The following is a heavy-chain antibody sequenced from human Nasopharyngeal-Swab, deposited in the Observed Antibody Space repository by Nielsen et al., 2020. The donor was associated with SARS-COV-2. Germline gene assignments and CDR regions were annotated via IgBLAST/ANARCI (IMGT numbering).Heavy chain of an antibody. CDR3: AIRSTSADAFDI. Sequence: SETLSLTCAVSLGSIISSNWWSWVRQPPGKGLEWVGQLYHSGSTNYSPSLKSRVTISVDKSKNQFSLRLTSVTAAATAVYYCAIRSTSADAFDIWGLGTMVTVSS. J-gene: IGHJ3*02. CDR1: LGSIISSNW. V-gene: IGHV4-4*02. D-gene: IGHD2/OR15-2a*01. CDR2: LYHSGST.